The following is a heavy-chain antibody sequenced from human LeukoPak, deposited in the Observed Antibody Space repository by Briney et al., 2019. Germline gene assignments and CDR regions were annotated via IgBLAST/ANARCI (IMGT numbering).Heavy chain of an antibody. CDR1: EFTFSNYW. Sequence: PGGSLRLSCAASEFTFSNYWMTWVRQAPGKGLEWVASIKQYGSEKYYVDSVKGRFTISRDNAKNSLYLQMDSLKTEDTAVYYCTGNYYGSGSYADFDYWGQGTLVTVSS. CDR3: TGNYYGSGSYADFDY. CDR2: IKQYGSEK. D-gene: IGHD3-10*01. V-gene: IGHV3-7*03. J-gene: IGHJ4*02.